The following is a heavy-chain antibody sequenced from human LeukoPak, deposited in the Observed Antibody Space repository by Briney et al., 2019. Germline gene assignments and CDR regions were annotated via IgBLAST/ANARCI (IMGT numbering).Heavy chain of an antibody. J-gene: IGHJ4*02. CDR2: IKQDGSEK. V-gene: IGHV3-7*01. CDR3: ARDRGARTIFGVVIPFDY. CDR1: GYTFSRYC. D-gene: IGHD3-3*01. Sequence: PGGSLRLSCAASGYTFSRYCMSWVRQAPGKGLEGVANIKQDGSEKYYVDSAKGRFTISRDNAKNSLYLQMNSLRAEDTAVYYCARDRGARTIFGVVIPFDYWGQGTLVTVSS.